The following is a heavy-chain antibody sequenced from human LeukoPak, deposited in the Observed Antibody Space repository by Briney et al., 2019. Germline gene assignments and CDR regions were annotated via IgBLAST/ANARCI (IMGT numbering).Heavy chain of an antibody. CDR2: IYPGDSDT. Sequence: GESLKISCKGSGYSFTSYWIGWVRQMPGKGLEWMGIIYPGDSDTRYSPSFQGQVTISADKSISTAYLQWSSLKASDIAMYYCARVLWFGELLSLPFDYWGQGTLVTVPS. V-gene: IGHV5-51*01. CDR1: GYSFTSYW. D-gene: IGHD3-10*01. J-gene: IGHJ4*02. CDR3: ARVLWFGELLSLPFDY.